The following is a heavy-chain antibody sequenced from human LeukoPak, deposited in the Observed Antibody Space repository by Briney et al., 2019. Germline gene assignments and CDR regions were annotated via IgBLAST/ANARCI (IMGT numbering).Heavy chain of an antibody. CDR2: IIPIFGTA. CDR3: ARAESGSYSDPDEYFQH. J-gene: IGHJ1*01. Sequence: ASVKVSCKASGGTFSSYAISWVRQAPGQGLEWMGGIIPIFGTANYAQKFQGRVTITADEYTSTAYMELSSLRSEDTAVYYCARAESGSYSDPDEYFQHWGQGTLVTVSS. V-gene: IGHV1-69*13. CDR1: GGTFSSYA. D-gene: IGHD1-26*01.